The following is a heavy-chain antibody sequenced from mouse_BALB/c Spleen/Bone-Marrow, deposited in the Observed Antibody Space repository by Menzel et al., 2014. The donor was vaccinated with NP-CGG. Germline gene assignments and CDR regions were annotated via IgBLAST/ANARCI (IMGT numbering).Heavy chain of an antibody. J-gene: IGHJ3*01. D-gene: IGHD2-1*01. Sequence: VKLVESGPGLVSPSQSLSITCTVSGFSLTNYGLHWVRQPPGKGLEWLGIIWAGGSTNYNSALMSRLSISKDNSKSQVFLKMNSLQTDDTAMYYCAREGNLAYWGQGTLVTVSA. CDR1: GFSLTNYG. CDR2: IWAGGST. CDR3: AREGNLAY. V-gene: IGHV2-9*02.